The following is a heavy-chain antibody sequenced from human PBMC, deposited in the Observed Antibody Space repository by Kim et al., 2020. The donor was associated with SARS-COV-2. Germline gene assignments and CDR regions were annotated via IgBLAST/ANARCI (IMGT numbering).Heavy chain of an antibody. V-gene: IGHV1-69*13. CDR3: AIQRDGYNYAIDP. D-gene: IGHD5-12*01. Sequence: SVKVSCKASGGTFSSFVFSWVRRAPGQGLEWMGGIIPLYDTTIYAQTFKGRVTITADESTSTAYMELSSLRSEDTAVYYCAIQRDGYNYAIDPWGQGTVVTVSS. CDR1: GGTFSSFV. CDR2: IIPLYDTT. J-gene: IGHJ5*02.